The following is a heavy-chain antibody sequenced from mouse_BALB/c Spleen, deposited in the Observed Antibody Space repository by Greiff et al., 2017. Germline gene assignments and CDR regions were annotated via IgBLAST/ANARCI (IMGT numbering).Heavy chain of an antibody. Sequence: EVKVEESGGGLVKPGGSLKLSCAASGFTFSSYAMSWVRQSPEKRLEWVAEISSGGSYTYYPDTVTGRFTISRDNAKNTLYLEMSSLRSEDTAMYYCARDGYDGGFDYWGQGTTLTVSS. CDR3: ARDGYDGGFDY. J-gene: IGHJ2*01. CDR1: GFTFSSYA. V-gene: IGHV5-9-4*01. CDR2: ISSGGSYT. D-gene: IGHD2-2*01.